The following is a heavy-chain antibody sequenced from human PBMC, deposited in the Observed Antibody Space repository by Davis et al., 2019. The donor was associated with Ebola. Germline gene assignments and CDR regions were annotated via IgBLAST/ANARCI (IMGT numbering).Heavy chain of an antibody. CDR3: AKDAEDGSGNWFFDF. CDR2: ISSGGHDT. CDR1: GFTFSRHS. J-gene: IGHJ2*01. V-gene: IGHV3-48*02. Sequence: GESLKISCGASGFTFSRHSMTWVRQAPGKGLEWIAFISSGGHDTYYADSVMGRFNISSYNAKNLLYLQLNSLRDEDTALYYCAKDAEDGSGNWFFDFRGRGALVTVSS. D-gene: IGHD5-24*01.